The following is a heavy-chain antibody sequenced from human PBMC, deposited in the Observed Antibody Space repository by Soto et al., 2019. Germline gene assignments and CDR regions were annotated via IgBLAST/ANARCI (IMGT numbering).Heavy chain of an antibody. V-gene: IGHV1-69*05. J-gene: IGHJ6*02. CDR3: AREGQAPYYYYGMDV. CDR2: IIPIFGTA. Sequence: SVKVSCKASGGTFSSYAISWVRQAPGQGLEWMGGIIPIFGTAKYAEKFQGRVTMTTDTSTSTAHMELRSLRSDDTAVYYCAREGQAPYYYYGMDVWGQGTAVTVSS. CDR1: GGTFSSYA.